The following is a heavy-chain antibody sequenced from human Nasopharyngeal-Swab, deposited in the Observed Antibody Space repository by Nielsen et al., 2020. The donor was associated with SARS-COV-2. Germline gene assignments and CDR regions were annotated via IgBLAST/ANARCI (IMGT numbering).Heavy chain of an antibody. D-gene: IGHD6-19*01. J-gene: IGHJ5*02. Sequence: WIRQSPSRGLEWLGRTHYRSKWYNDYAVSVKSRITINPDTSKNQFSLQLNPVPPEDTAVYYCARIAVADHNWFDPWGQGTLVTVSS. CDR2: THYRSKWYN. CDR3: ARIAVADHNWFDP. V-gene: IGHV6-1*01.